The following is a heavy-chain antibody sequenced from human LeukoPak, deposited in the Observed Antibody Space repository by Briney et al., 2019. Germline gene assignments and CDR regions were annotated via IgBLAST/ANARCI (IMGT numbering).Heavy chain of an antibody. Sequence: VKVSCKASGGTFSDYALNWVRQAPGQGLEWMGVFIPILGTANSTQKFQGRVTTTADISTNTVYMELSSLRSEDTAVYFCAGIPVFGVVLHQEPVWGKGTTVTVSS. CDR3: AGIPVFGVVLHQEPV. CDR2: FIPILGTA. V-gene: IGHV1-69*10. J-gene: IGHJ6*04. D-gene: IGHD3-3*01. CDR1: GGTFSDYA.